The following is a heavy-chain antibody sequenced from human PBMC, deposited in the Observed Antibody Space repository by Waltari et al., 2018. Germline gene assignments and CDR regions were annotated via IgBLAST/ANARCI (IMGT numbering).Heavy chain of an antibody. D-gene: IGHD6-19*01. CDR2: IKQDGSEE. CDR1: VFSFMSSW. V-gene: IGHV3-7*01. J-gene: IGHJ4*02. CDR3: ARERRGQSGWYYFDF. Sequence: EVQLVASGGGLVEPGGSLSLSCAPSVFSFMSSWMPWVRQAPGKGLEWVANIKQDGSEEYYVDSVKGRFTISKDNAKNSLYLQMNSLRAEDTAVYFCARERRGQSGWYYFDFWGQGSLVTVSS.